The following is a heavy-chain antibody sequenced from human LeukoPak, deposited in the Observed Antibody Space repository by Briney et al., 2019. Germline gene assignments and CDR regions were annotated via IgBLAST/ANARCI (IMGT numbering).Heavy chain of an antibody. J-gene: IGHJ5*02. CDR2: IRFDGNDK. Sequence: PGGSLRLSCAASRFTFSSYGMHWVRQAPGKGLEWVAFIRFDGNDKFYADSVKGRFAISKDTSRNTLYLQMNGLRLEDTAVYYCAKDLMRDRWFGESWGQGTLVTVSS. CDR1: RFTFSSYG. CDR3: AKDLMRDRWFGES. D-gene: IGHD3-10*01. V-gene: IGHV3-30*02.